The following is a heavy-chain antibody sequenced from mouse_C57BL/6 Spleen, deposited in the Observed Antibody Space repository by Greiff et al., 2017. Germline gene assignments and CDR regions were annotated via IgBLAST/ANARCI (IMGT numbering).Heavy chain of an antibody. D-gene: IGHD2-3*01. CDR1: GFTFSDAW. CDR2: IRNKANNHAT. CDR3: TRLWLLRGYAMDY. J-gene: IGHJ4*01. Sequence: EVKLMESGGGLVQPGGSMKLSCAASGFTFSDAWMDWVRQSPEKGLEWVAEIRNKANNHATYYAESVKGRFTISRDDSKSSVYLHMNSLRAEDTGIYYCTRLWLLRGYAMDYWGQGTSVTVSS. V-gene: IGHV6-6*01.